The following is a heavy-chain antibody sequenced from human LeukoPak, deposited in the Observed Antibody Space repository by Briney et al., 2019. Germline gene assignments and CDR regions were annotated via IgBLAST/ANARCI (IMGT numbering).Heavy chain of an antibody. D-gene: IGHD2-2*01. CDR1: GFTFNSYS. J-gene: IGHJ4*02. CDR2: ISSSSGYI. CDR3: ARDSGYCSSTGCYVHYFDY. V-gene: IGHV3-21*01. Sequence: GGSLRLSCAASGFTFNSYSMNWVRQTPGKGLEWVSSISSSSGYINYADSVKGRFTVSRDNAKNSLYLQMSSLRAEDTAVYYCARDSGYCSSTGCYVHYFDYWGQGTLVTVSS.